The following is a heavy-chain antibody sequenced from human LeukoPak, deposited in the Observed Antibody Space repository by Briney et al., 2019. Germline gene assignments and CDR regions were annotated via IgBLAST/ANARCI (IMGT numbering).Heavy chain of an antibody. CDR3: ARVMVAWFGDKAFDY. CDR1: GYTFSSNG. CDR2: INPNGGAT. D-gene: IGHD3-10*01. V-gene: IGHV1-46*01. J-gene: IGHJ4*02. Sequence: ASVKVSCKASGYTFSSNGISWVRQGPGQGLECMGIINPNGGATSYTQKFQGRVTMTRDTSTSTVYMELSSLRSEDTAVYYCARVMVAWFGDKAFDYWGQGTLVTVSS.